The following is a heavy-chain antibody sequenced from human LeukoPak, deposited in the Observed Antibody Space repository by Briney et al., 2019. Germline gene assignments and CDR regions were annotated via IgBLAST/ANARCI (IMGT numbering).Heavy chain of an antibody. V-gene: IGHV3-11*04. D-gene: IGHD3-22*01. CDR1: GFTFSDYY. J-gene: IGHJ3*02. CDR3: ARVRSGYYHDASDI. Sequence: PGGSLRLSCAASGFTFSDYYMSWIRQAPGKGLEWVSYISSSGSTIYYADFVKGRFTISRDNAKNSLHLQMNSLRVEDKAVYYCARVRSGYYHDASDIWGQGTMVTVSS. CDR2: ISSSGSTI.